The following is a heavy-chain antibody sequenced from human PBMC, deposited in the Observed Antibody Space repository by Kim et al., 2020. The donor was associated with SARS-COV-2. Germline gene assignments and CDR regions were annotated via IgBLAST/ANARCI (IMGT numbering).Heavy chain of an antibody. CDR1: GDSISSGYYY. CDR2: IHYTGTT. V-gene: IGHV4-39*01. CDR3: ARHLRGTYYDSSSWTPNFDY. Sequence: SETLSLTCTVSGDSISSGYYYWGWIRQPPGKGLEWIGSIHYTGTTYYNPSLKSRVTISVDTSKNQFSLKLSSVTAADTAVYYCARHLRGTYYDSSSWTPNFDYWGQGILVTVSS. J-gene: IGHJ4*02. D-gene: IGHD3-22*01.